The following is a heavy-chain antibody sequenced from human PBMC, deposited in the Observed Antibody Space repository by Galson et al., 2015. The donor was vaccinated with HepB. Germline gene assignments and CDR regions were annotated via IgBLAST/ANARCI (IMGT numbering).Heavy chain of an antibody. V-gene: IGHV3-7*01. CDR2: IKPDGSEI. CDR3: AREKAQSLYDPYWYFDV. J-gene: IGHJ2*01. Sequence: SLRLSCAGYGFDFRSYWMSWVRQAPGKGLQWVANIKPDGSEIYYVDSVKDRFTISRDNAQMSVSLQMNSLRVEDSAIYYCAREKAQSLYDPYWYFDVWGRGTLVTVSS. CDR1: GFDFRSYW. D-gene: IGHD3-3*01.